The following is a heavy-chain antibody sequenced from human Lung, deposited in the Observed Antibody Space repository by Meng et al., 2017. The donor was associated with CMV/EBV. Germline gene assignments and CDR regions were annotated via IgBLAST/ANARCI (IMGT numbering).Heavy chain of an antibody. J-gene: IGHJ4*02. Sequence: GGGVFTPRGSLHLSGAASGFTFREYYMSGNRQAPGKGLEWVSYISSSSSYTNYADSVKGRFTISRDNAKNSLYLQMNSLRAEDTAVYYCARAGVGTGSSGVYWGQGTLVTVSS. CDR1: GFTFREYY. CDR2: ISSSSSYT. CDR3: ARAGVGTGSSGVY. V-gene: IGHV3-11*06. D-gene: IGHD1-26*01.